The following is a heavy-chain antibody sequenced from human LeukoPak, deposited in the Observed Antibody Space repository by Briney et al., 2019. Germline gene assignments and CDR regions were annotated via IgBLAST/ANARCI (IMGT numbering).Heavy chain of an antibody. Sequence: PGGSLRLSCAVSGFNVSSNYLNWVRQAPGKGPEWVSVIYSGGSTYCADSVKGRFTISRDNSKNTLYLQMNSLRAEDTAVYHCARVDSRTAQFDYWGQGTLVTVSS. V-gene: IGHV3-66*01. CDR1: GFNVSSNY. J-gene: IGHJ4*02. CDR3: ARVDSRTAQFDY. CDR2: IYSGGST. D-gene: IGHD6-13*01.